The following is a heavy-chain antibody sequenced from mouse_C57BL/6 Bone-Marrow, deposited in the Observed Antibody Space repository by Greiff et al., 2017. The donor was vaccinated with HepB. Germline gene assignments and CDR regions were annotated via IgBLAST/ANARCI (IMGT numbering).Heavy chain of an antibody. V-gene: IGHV14-4*01. CDR1: GFNIKDDY. CDR2: IDPENGDT. CDR3: TTWDPYVSSAWFAY. D-gene: IGHD1-1*01. J-gene: IGHJ3*01. Sequence: EVQLQQSGAELVRPGASVKLSCTASGFNIKDDYMHWVKQRPEQGLEWIGWIDPENGDTEYASKFQGKATITADTPSNTAYLQLSSLTSEDTAVYYCTTWDPYVSSAWFAYWGQGTLVTVSA.